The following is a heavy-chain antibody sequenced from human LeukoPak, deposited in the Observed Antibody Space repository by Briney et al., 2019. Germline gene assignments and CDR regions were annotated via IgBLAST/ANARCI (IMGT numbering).Heavy chain of an antibody. V-gene: IGHV4-39*07. Sequence: KPSETLSLTCTVSGGSISSSSYYWGWIRQPPGKGLEWIGSIYYSGSTYYNPSLKSRVTISVDTSKNQFSLKLSSVTAADTAVYYCARDRRDIPRAFDIWGQGTMVTVSS. D-gene: IGHD2-21*01. CDR1: GGSISSSSYY. CDR2: IYYSGST. CDR3: ARDRRDIPRAFDI. J-gene: IGHJ3*02.